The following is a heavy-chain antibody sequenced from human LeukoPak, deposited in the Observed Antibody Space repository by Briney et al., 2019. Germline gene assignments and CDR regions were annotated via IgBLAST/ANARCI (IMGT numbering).Heavy chain of an antibody. J-gene: IGHJ3*01. Sequence: SETLSLTCTVSGASTSAYYWSWIRQPPGKGLEWIGYSYSGGNANYNPSLKSRVTISIDTSENQFSLRLASVTAADTAIYFCAHSKRGGGYYINAFAVWGQGALVTISS. CDR1: GASTSAYY. CDR2: SYSGGNA. CDR3: AHSKRGGGYYINAFAV. D-gene: IGHD1-26*01. V-gene: IGHV4-59*01.